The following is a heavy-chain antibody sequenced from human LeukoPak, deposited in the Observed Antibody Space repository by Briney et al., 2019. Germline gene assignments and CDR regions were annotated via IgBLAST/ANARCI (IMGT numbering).Heavy chain of an antibody. Sequence: ASVKVSCKASGYTFTSYGISWVRQAPGQGLEWMGWISAYNGNTNYAQKFQGRVTMTRDTSTSTVYMELSSLRSEDTAVYYCARSGYSGINYYYYGMDVWGQGTTVTVSS. D-gene: IGHD5-12*01. CDR3: ARSGYSGINYYYYGMDV. V-gene: IGHV1-18*01. J-gene: IGHJ6*02. CDR1: GYTFTSYG. CDR2: ISAYNGNT.